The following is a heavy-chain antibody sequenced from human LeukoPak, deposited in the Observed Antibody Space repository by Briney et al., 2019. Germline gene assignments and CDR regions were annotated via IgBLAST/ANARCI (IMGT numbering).Heavy chain of an antibody. D-gene: IGHD5-18*01. CDR3: ARDRRYSYGYLSYFDY. CDR2: IYYSGST. J-gene: IGHJ4*02. Sequence: SETLSLTCTVSGGSISRGGYYWSWIRQHPGKGLEWIGYIYYSGSTYYNPSLKSRVTISVDTSKNQFSLKLSSVTAADTAVYYCARDRRYSYGYLSYFDYWGQGTLVTVSS. V-gene: IGHV4-31*03. CDR1: GGSISRGGYY.